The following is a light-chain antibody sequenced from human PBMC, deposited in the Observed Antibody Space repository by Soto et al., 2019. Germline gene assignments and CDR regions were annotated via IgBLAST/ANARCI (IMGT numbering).Light chain of an antibody. Sequence: IVMTQSPATLSVPPGERATLSCRASQSIRTNLAWYQQKPGQAPRLLIYDASTRAAGVPARFTGSGSETEFTLTISSLQSEDYAVYYCQHYNNWPPYTFGQGTKVDIK. J-gene: IGKJ2*01. CDR2: DAS. CDR3: QHYNNWPPYT. CDR1: QSIRTN. V-gene: IGKV3-15*01.